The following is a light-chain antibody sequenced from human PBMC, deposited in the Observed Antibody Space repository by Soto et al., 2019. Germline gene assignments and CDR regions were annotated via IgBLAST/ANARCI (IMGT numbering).Light chain of an antibody. Sequence: EIVMTQSPATLSVSPGERATLSCRASQSVSSTLACYQQKPGQASRLLIYGPSTRATGIPARLSGSGSGTEFTLTISSLQSEEFAVYYCQQYSTWPPSTFGQGTRLEIK. V-gene: IGKV3-15*01. CDR2: GPS. J-gene: IGKJ5*01. CDR1: QSVSST. CDR3: QQYSTWPPST.